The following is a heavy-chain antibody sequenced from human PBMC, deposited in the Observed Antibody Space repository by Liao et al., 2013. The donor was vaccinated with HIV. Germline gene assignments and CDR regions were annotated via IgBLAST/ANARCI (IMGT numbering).Heavy chain of an antibody. CDR3: ARASFYDFWSYAFDV. J-gene: IGHJ3*01. CDR1: GGSVSTYY. D-gene: IGHD3-3*01. Sequence: QVQLQESGPGLVKPSGTLSLTCTVSGGSVSTYYWSWIRQPAGKGLEWIGRASTSENTNYNPSLKSRITMSVDTSRNQFSLRLTSLTAADTAVYYCARASFYDFWSYAFDVWGRRDNGHRLF. CDR2: ASTSENT. V-gene: IGHV4-4*07.